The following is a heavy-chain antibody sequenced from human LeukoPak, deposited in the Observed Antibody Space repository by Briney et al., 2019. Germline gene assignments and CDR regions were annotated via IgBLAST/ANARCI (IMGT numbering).Heavy chain of an antibody. CDR2: IIPIFGTA. J-gene: IGHJ4*02. CDR3: ARSSSGYYPDLTYDY. D-gene: IGHD3-22*01. V-gene: IGHV1-69*13. CDR1: GGTFSSYA. Sequence: SVKVSCKASGGTFSSYAISWVRQAPGQGLEWMGGIIPIFGTANYAQKFQGRVTITADESTSTAYMELSSLRSEDTAVYYCARSSSGYYPDLTYDYWAREPWSPSPQ.